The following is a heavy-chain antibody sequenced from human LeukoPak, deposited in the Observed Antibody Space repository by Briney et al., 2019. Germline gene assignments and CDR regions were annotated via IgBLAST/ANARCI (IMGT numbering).Heavy chain of an antibody. D-gene: IGHD3-22*01. CDR3: ASWGYYYDSSGYYPSGAFDI. J-gene: IGHJ3*02. V-gene: IGHV3-20*04. CDR2: TNWNGGST. CDR1: GFTFDDYG. Sequence: PGGSLRLSCAASGFTFDDYGVSWVRQAPGKGLEWVSGTNWNGGSTGYADSVKGRFTISRDNAKNSLYLQMNSLRAEDTALYYCASWGYYYDSSGYYPSGAFDIWGQGTMVTVSS.